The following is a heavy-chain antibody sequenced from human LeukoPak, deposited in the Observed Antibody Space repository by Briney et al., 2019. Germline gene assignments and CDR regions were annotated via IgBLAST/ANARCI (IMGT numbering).Heavy chain of an antibody. Sequence: PGGSLRLSCAASGFTFNSYSMDWVRQAPGKGLEWISYISTDSTTIYYADSVKGRFTISRDNAKNTLYLQMSSLRAEDTAVYYCARVTSVTGTIFDSWGQGTLVTVSS. CDR3: ARVTSVTGTIFDS. CDR1: GFTFNSYS. V-gene: IGHV3-48*04. CDR2: ISTDSTTI. J-gene: IGHJ4*02. D-gene: IGHD1-7*01.